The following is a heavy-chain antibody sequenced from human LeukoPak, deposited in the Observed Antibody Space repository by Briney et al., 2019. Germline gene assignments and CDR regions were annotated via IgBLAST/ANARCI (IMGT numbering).Heavy chain of an antibody. D-gene: IGHD6-6*01. Sequence: PGGSLRLSCAASGFTFSSYSMNWVRQAPGKGLEWVSSISSSSSYIYYADSVKGRFTISRDNAKNSLYLQMNSLRAEDTAVYYCARDRGSSHLFDYWGQGTLVTVSS. CDR2: ISSSSSYI. V-gene: IGHV3-21*01. CDR3: ARDRGSSHLFDY. CDR1: GFTFSSYS. J-gene: IGHJ4*02.